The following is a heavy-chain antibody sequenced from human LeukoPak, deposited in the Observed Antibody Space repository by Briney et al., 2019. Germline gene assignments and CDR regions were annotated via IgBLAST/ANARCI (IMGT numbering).Heavy chain of an antibody. Sequence: PSETLSLTCTVSGGSISSYYWSWIRQLAGKGLEWIGRIYTSGSTNYNPSLKSRVTMSVDTSKNQFSLKLSSVTAADTAIYYCAKDRRSLVGPTNFDYWGQGTPVTVSS. J-gene: IGHJ4*02. CDR3: AKDRRSLVGPTNFDY. CDR1: GGSISSYY. D-gene: IGHD1-26*01. V-gene: IGHV4-4*07. CDR2: IYTSGST.